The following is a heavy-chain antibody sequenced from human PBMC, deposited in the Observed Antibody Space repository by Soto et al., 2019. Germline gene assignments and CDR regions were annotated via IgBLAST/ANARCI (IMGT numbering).Heavy chain of an antibody. CDR2: IYYSGST. CDR1: GGSISSYY. V-gene: IGHV4-59*08. J-gene: IGHJ4*02. CDR3: AGTTRAYYDILTGYYEIDY. D-gene: IGHD3-9*01. Sequence: SETLSLTCTVSGGSISSYYWSWIRQPPGKGLEWIGYIYYSGSTNYNPSLKSRVTISVDTSKNQFSLKLSSVTAADTAVYYCAGTTRAYYDILTGYYEIDYWGQGTLVTVSS.